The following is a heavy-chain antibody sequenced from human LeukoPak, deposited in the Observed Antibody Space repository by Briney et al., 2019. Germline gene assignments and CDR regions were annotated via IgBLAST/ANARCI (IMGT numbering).Heavy chain of an antibody. CDR2: ITSSGGTI. J-gene: IGHJ4*02. V-gene: IGHV3-48*03. CDR3: AIENY. CDR1: GFNFSTYE. Sequence: GGSLRVSCAGSGFNFSTYEMNWVRQAPGKGLQWVSYITSSGGTIYDAESIKRRFTSCRDNAESSVYLQKNNLRAEDTAVYYCAIENYWGQGTLVTGSS.